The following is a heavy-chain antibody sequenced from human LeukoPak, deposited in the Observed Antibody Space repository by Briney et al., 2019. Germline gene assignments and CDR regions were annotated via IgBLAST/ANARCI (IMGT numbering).Heavy chain of an antibody. V-gene: IGHV4-59*02. Sequence: SETLSLTCTVSGSSVSSYYWSWIRQPPGKGLEWIGSIYYSGSTNYNPSLKSRVTISLDTSKNQFSLKLSSVTAAATDAHYCARGGNHFDYWGQGTLVTVSS. D-gene: IGHD1-14*01. CDR3: ARGGNHFDY. J-gene: IGHJ4*02. CDR2: IYYSGST. CDR1: GSSVSSYY.